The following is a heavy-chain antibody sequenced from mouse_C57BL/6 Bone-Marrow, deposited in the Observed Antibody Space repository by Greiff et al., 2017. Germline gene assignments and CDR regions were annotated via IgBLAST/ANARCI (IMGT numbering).Heavy chain of an antibody. CDR3: ARDYYGSSMFAY. J-gene: IGHJ3*01. CDR1: GYTFTSYW. V-gene: IGHV1-50*01. D-gene: IGHD1-1*01. CDR2: IDPSDSYT. Sequence: VQLQQPGAELVKPGASVKLSCKASGYTFTSYWMQWVKQRPGQGLEWIGEIDPSDSYTNYYQKFKGKATLTVDTSSSTAYMQLSSLTSADSAVYYCARDYYGSSMFAYWDQGTLATVSA.